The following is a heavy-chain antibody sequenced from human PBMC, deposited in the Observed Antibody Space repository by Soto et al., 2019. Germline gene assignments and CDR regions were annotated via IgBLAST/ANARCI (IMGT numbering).Heavy chain of an antibody. CDR2: ISYDGSNK. V-gene: IGHV3-30*18. D-gene: IGHD5-12*01. Sequence: QVQLVESGGGVVQPGRSLRLSCAASGFTFSSYGMHWVRQAPGKGLEWVAVISYDGSNKYYANSEKGRFTISRDNSKSTLYLQMNSLRAEDTAVYYRAKEFLSGYDSPLYYWGQGTLVTVSS. J-gene: IGHJ4*02. CDR3: AKEFLSGYDSPLYY. CDR1: GFTFSSYG.